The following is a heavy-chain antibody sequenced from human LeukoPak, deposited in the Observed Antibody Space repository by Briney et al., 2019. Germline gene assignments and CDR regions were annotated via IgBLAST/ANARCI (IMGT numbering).Heavy chain of an antibody. Sequence: GGSLRLSCAASGFTVSSNYMGWVRQAPGKGLEWVSVIYSGGSTYYADSVKGRFTISRDNSKNTLYLQMNSLRAEDTAVYYCARDLGYCSSTSCSSEGYWGQGTLVTVSS. CDR1: GFTVSSNY. V-gene: IGHV3-53*01. CDR3: ARDLGYCSSTSCSSEGY. D-gene: IGHD2-2*01. J-gene: IGHJ4*02. CDR2: IYSGGST.